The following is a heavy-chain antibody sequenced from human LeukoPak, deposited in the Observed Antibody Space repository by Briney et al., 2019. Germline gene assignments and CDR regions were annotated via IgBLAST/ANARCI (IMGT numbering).Heavy chain of an antibody. CDR1: GGSFSGYY. D-gene: IGHD6-19*01. CDR3: ASRIAVAGRIDY. CDR2: INHSGST. V-gene: IGHV4-34*01. Sequence: SETLSLTCAVYGGSFSGYYWSWIRQPPGKGLEWIGEINHSGSTNYNPSLKSRVTISLDTSKNQFSLKLSSVTAADTAVYYCASRIAVAGRIDYWGQGTLVTVSS. J-gene: IGHJ4*02.